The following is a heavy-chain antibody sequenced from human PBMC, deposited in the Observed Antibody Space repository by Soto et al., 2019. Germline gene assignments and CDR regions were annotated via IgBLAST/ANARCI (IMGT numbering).Heavy chain of an antibody. CDR1: LFTFSDYY. CDR2: ISSSGSTI. D-gene: IGHD2-15*01. Sequence: SLRLSCSASLFTFSDYYMSWIRQTPCKLLEFFSYISSSGSTINYADSVKGRFTISRDNVKNTLYLQMDSLRAEDTAVYYCARGDCVGGTCYSLAGSFYYYMDVWGKGTTVTVSS. J-gene: IGHJ6*03. CDR3: ARGDCVGGTCYSLAGSFYYYMDV. V-gene: IGHV3-11*04.